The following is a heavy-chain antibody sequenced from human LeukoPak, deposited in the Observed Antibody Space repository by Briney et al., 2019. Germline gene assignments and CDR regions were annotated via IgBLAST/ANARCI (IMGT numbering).Heavy chain of an antibody. J-gene: IGHJ4*02. D-gene: IGHD3-22*01. Sequence: SETLSLTCAVSGGSVSSGSYYWSWIRQPPGKGLEWIGYIYYSGSTYYNPSLKSRVTISVDTSKNQFSLKLSSVTAADTAVYYCARDNAGEYDSSGYYYYFDYWGQGTLVTVSS. CDR1: GGSVSSGSYY. CDR2: IYYSGST. V-gene: IGHV4-30-4*01. CDR3: ARDNAGEYDSSGYYYYFDY.